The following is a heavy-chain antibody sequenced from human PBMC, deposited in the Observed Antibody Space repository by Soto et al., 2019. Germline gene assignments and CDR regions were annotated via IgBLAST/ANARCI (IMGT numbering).Heavy chain of an antibody. D-gene: IGHD3-10*01. V-gene: IGHV3-74*01. Sequence: LRLSCAASGFNFGPFWMHWVRQAPGKGLVWVSHINSDGSTIVYADSVKGRFTISRDNAKNTLYLQMNSLRVEDTAVYYCARDRGYPDSFDIWGQGTMVTVSS. CDR3: ARDRGYPDSFDI. CDR1: GFNFGPFW. CDR2: INSDGSTI. J-gene: IGHJ3*02.